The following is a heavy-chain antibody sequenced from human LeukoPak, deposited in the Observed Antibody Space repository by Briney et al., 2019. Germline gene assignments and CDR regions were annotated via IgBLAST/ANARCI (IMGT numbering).Heavy chain of an antibody. CDR1: GFTFSSYA. J-gene: IGHJ5*02. Sequence: PGRSLRLSCAASGFTFSSYAMHWVRQAPGKGLEWVAVISYDGSNKYYADSVKGRFTISRDNAKNSLYLQMNSLRAEDTAVYYCARDSRGGLRPNWFDPWGQGTLVTVSS. CDR3: ARDSRGGLRPNWFDP. D-gene: IGHD5-12*01. V-gene: IGHV3-30-3*01. CDR2: ISYDGSNK.